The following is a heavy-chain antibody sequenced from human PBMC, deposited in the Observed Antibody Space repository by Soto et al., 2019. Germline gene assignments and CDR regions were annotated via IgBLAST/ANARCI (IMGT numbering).Heavy chain of an antibody. CDR2: IYPGDSDT. D-gene: IGHD6-25*01. CDR1: GYSFTSYW. CDR3: ARTSFAAWDYYYYYGMDV. Sequence: ESLKISCKGSGYSFTSYWIGWVRQMPGKGLEWMGIIYPGDSDTRYSPSFQGQVTISADKSISTAYLQWSSLKASDTAMYYCARTSFAAWDYYYYYGMDVWGQGTTVTVSS. J-gene: IGHJ6*02. V-gene: IGHV5-51*01.